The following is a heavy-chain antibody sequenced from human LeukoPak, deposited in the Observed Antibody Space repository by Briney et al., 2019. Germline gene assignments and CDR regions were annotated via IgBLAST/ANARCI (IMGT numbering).Heavy chain of an antibody. CDR3: ARIAAAAARYFDY. CDR2: IDAGNSRA. V-gene: IGHV1-3*01. D-gene: IGHD6-13*01. J-gene: IGHJ4*02. CDR1: GYTFTNYA. Sequence: ASVKVSCKASGYTFTNYAVNWVRQAPGQRLEWMGWIDAGNSRAKYSQKFQDRVTLTRDASASTAYMELSSLRSDDTAVYYCARIAAAAARYFDYWGQGTLVTVSS.